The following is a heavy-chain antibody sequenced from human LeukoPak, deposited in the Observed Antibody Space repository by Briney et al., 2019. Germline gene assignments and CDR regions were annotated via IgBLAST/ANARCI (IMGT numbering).Heavy chain of an antibody. Sequence: GGSLRLYCTASGFTFSSYDMHWVRQAPGKELEYASAITSNGDSTNYARSVKGRFTISRDNSKDTVYLQMGSLRSEDMAVYYCAIGVYHMLFMPTWFDTWGQGTVVTVSS. V-gene: IGHV3-64*01. J-gene: IGHJ5*02. CDR3: AIGVYHMLFMPTWFDT. D-gene: IGHD2/OR15-2a*01. CDR1: GFTFSSYD. CDR2: ITSNGDST.